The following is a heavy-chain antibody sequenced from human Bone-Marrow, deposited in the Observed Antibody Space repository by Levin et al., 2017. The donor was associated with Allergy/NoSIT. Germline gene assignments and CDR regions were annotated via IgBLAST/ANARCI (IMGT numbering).Heavy chain of an antibody. D-gene: IGHD5-12*01. CDR1: GGSISGYY. CDR3: ARGGGYDTLDY. CDR2: VFHSGST. Sequence: SQTLSLTCTVSGGSISGYYWSWIRQPPGKGLEWIGYVFHSGSTNYNPSLRSRVTLSVDTSKKHFSLSLRSLSAADTAIYYCARGGGYDTLDYWGQGTLVTVSS. V-gene: IGHV4-59*01. J-gene: IGHJ4*02.